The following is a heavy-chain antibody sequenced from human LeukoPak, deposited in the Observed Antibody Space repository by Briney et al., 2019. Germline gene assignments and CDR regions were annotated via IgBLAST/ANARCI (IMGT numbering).Heavy chain of an antibody. CDR2: IYYSGST. Sequence: KPSETLSLTCTVSGGSISSYYWSWIRQPPGKGLEWIGYIYYSGSTNYNPSLKSRVTISVDTSKNQFSLKLSSVTAADTAVYYCARARNEGGYFDYWGQGTLVTVSS. CDR1: GGSISSYY. CDR3: ARARNEGGYFDY. D-gene: IGHD1-1*01. J-gene: IGHJ4*02. V-gene: IGHV4-59*01.